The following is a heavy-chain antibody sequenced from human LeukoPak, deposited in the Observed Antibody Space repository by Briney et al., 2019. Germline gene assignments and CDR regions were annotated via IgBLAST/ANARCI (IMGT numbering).Heavy chain of an antibody. J-gene: IGHJ6*02. D-gene: IGHD2-15*01. CDR1: GFTFSSYW. CDR3: AREDYCSGVSCYQLHYYYGMDV. V-gene: IGHV3-7*03. Sequence: GGSLRLSCAASGFTFSSYWMSWVRQAPGKGLEWVANIKQDGSEKYYVDSVKGRFTISRDNAKNSLYLQMNSLRAEDTAVYYCAREDYCSGVSCYQLHYYYGMDVWGQGTTVTVSS. CDR2: IKQDGSEK.